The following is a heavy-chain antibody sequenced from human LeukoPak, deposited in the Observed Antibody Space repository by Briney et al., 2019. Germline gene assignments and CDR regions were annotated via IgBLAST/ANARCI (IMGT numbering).Heavy chain of an antibody. D-gene: IGHD3-16*01. CDR1: GYSFTGYY. Sequence: GASVKVSCKASGYSFTGYYIHWVRQAPGQGLEWMGWINPHSGDTNYAQKFQGRVTMTRDTSVSTAYMDLSRLRSDDTAVYYCARVDAWGAFDIWNQGTMVTVSS. V-gene: IGHV1-2*02. CDR2: INPHSGDT. J-gene: IGHJ3*02. CDR3: ARVDAWGAFDI.